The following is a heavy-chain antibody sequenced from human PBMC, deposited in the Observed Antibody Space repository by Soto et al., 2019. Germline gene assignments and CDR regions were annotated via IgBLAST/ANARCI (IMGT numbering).Heavy chain of an antibody. CDR3: AKSQPITLRFLEWLCGYFDS. D-gene: IGHD3-3*01. V-gene: IGHV3-20*04. CDR2: VNWNGGNS. CDR1: GFTFGDYG. J-gene: IGHJ4*02. Sequence: PGGSLRLSGIAAGFTFGDYGMAWVRQPPGKGLEWVSGVNWNGGNSGFADSVKGRFTISRDNLKNTLYLHMNSLRAGDTAVYYCAKSQPITLRFLEWLCGYFDSWGQETLLTVSS.